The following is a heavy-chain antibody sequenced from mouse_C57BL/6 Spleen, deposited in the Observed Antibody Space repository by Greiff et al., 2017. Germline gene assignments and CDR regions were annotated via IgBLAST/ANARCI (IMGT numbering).Heavy chain of an antibody. CDR2: INYDGSST. Sequence: EVHLVESEGGLVQPGSSMKLSCTASGFTFSDYYMAWVRQVPKKGLEWVANINYDGSSTYYLHSLKSRFIISTDNAKNNLYLQMSSLTSEDTATCYCARTGAGYFDYWGQGTTLPVAS. J-gene: IGHJ2*01. CDR3: ARTGAGYFDY. V-gene: IGHV5-16*01. CDR1: GFTFSDYY. D-gene: IGHD4-1*01.